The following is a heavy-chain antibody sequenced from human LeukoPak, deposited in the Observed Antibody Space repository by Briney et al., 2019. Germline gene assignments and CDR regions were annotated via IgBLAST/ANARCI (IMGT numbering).Heavy chain of an antibody. CDR2: IYYSGST. CDR3: ARKLERRSGNWFDP. V-gene: IGHV4-59*01. CDR1: GGSISSYY. Sequence: SETLSLTCTVSGGSISSYYWSWIRQPPGKGLEWIGYIYYSGSTNYNPSLKSRVTISVDTSKNQFSLKLSSVTAADTAVYYCARKLERRSGNWFDPWGQGTLGTVSS. J-gene: IGHJ5*02. D-gene: IGHD1-1*01.